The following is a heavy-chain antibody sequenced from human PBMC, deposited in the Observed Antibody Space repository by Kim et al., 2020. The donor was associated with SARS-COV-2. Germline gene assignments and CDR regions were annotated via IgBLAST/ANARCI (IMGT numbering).Heavy chain of an antibody. V-gene: IGHV3-23*01. D-gene: IGHD4-4*01. Sequence: SVNGRFTSARDNSTNTLYLQMNSLRAEDTALYYCAKSLGGAVTTTGIDYWGQGTLVTVSS. J-gene: IGHJ4*02. CDR3: AKSLGGAVTTTGIDY.